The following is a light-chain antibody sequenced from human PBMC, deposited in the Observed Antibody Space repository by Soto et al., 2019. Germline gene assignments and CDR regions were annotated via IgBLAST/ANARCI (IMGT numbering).Light chain of an antibody. CDR2: EVN. V-gene: IGLV2-14*01. CDR3: SSYTFSSTLVV. J-gene: IGLJ3*02. CDR1: SSDVGGYNF. Sequence: QSALTQPASVSGSPGQSITISCTGTSSDVGGYNFVSWYQQHPGKAPRLMIFEVNNRRSGVSDRFSGSNSGNTASLTISGLQAEDEADYYCSSYTFSSTLVVFGGGTKVTVL.